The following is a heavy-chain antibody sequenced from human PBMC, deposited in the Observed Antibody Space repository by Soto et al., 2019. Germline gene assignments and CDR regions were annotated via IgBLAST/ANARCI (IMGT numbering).Heavy chain of an antibody. CDR3: ARGLGREYRDNRGSFHLDY. Sequence: GGSLRLSCAASGFRFSDFYMTWIRQAPGKGLKWVSVLYPDGRAYYADSVKGRFTISTDNSKNSVSLQMNTLRAEDTAIYYCARGLGREYRDNRGSFHLDYWGQGTLVTVSS. V-gene: IGHV3-53*01. J-gene: IGHJ4*02. CDR2: LYPDGRA. D-gene: IGHD1-20*01. CDR1: GFRFSDFY.